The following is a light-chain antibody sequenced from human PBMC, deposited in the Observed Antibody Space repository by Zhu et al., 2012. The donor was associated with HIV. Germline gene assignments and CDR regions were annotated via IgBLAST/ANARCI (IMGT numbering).Light chain of an antibody. J-gene: IGKJ3*01. Sequence: DIQMTQSPSSLSASVGDRVTITCRASQGISKYLAWYQQKPGKVPKLLIHGASTLLSGVPSRFSGSRSGTDFTLTISGLQPEDVATYYCQNXNSGPPTFGPGTKVDVK. CDR3: QNXNSGPPT. CDR2: GAS. CDR1: QGISKY. V-gene: IGKV1-27*01.